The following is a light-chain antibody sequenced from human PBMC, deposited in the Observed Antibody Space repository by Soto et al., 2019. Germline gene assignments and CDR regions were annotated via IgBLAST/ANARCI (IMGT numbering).Light chain of an antibody. V-gene: IGLV1-40*01. CDR3: QAYDYSLTASV. J-gene: IGLJ3*02. CDR2: GNR. CDR1: SSNLGAGYD. Sequence: QAVVTQPPSVSGAPGQRVTISCTGNSSNLGAGYDVHWYQQLLGAAPKLVIFGNRNRPSGVPERFSGSKSGTSASLAITGLQAEDEADYYCQAYDYSLTASVFGGGTQLTVL.